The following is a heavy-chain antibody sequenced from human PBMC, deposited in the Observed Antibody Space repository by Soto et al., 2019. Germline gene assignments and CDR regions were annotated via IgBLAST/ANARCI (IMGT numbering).Heavy chain of an antibody. CDR2: IYYSGST. CDR3: ASMGYHYGSGSYPLDY. CDR1: GDSISGYY. D-gene: IGHD3-10*01. Sequence: PSDTLSLTCTVSGDSISGYYWSWFRQPPGKDLEWIGYIYYSGSTNYNPSLKSRVTISVDTSKNQFSLKLYSVTAADTAVYYCASMGYHYGSGSYPLDYWGQGTLVTVSS. J-gene: IGHJ4*02. V-gene: IGHV4-59*01.